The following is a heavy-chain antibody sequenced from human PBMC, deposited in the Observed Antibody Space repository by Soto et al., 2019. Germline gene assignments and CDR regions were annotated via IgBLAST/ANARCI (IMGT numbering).Heavy chain of an antibody. D-gene: IGHD6-13*01. CDR3: ARDLVAAAEDNWFDP. J-gene: IGHJ5*02. Sequence: GGPLSLSRAASGFNFSSYGMNWVRQAPGKGLEWVAVIWYDGSNKYYADSVKGRFTISRDNSKNTLYLQMNSLRAEDTAVYYCARDLVAAAEDNWFDPWGQGT. V-gene: IGHV3-33*01. CDR1: GFNFSSYG. CDR2: IWYDGSNK.